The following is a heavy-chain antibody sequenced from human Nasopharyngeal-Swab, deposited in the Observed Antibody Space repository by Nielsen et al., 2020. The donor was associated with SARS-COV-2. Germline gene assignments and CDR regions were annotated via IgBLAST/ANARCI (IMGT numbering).Heavy chain of an antibody. V-gene: IGHV3-48*01. CDR2: ISSNSDTK. CDR3: ARIDPLGRAFDI. CDR1: GFTFSNFR. D-gene: IGHD3-10*01. J-gene: IGHJ3*02. Sequence: GGSLRLSCAASGFTFSNFRMNWVRQAPGKGLEWVSCISSNSDTKYYADSVKGRFTISRDNSKNTLYLQMNSLRAEDTAVYYCARIDPLGRAFDIWGQGTMVTVSS.